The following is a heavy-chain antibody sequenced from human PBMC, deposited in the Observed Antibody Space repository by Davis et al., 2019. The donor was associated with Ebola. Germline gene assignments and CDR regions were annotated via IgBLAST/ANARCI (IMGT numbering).Heavy chain of an antibody. J-gene: IGHJ3*02. V-gene: IGHV1-18*04. Sequence: AASVKVSCKASGYTFTSYYMHWVRQAPGQGLEWMGWISAYNGNTNYAQKLQGRVTMTTDTSTSTAYMELRSLRSDDTAVYYCARRRRYRSSSPDAFDIWGQGTMVTVSS. D-gene: IGHD6-6*01. CDR1: GYTFTSYY. CDR2: ISAYNGNT. CDR3: ARRRRYRSSSPDAFDI.